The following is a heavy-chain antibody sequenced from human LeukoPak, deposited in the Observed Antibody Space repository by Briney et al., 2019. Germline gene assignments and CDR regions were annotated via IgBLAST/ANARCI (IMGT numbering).Heavy chain of an antibody. CDR2: ISAYNVNT. Sequence: GASVKVSCKASGYTFTSYGISWVRQAPGQGLEWMGWISAYNVNTDYAQKLQGRVTMTTDTSTSTAYMELRSLRSDDTAVYFCARDVFSDSSGYYSHFFDYWGQGTLVTVSS. CDR1: GYTFTSYG. CDR3: ARDVFSDSSGYYSHFFDY. V-gene: IGHV1-18*01. D-gene: IGHD3-22*01. J-gene: IGHJ4*02.